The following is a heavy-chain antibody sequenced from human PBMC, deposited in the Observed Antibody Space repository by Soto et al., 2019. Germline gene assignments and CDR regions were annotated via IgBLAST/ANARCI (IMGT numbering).Heavy chain of an antibody. CDR2: ISSSSRTI. J-gene: IGHJ4*02. V-gene: IGHV3-48*01. Sequence: EVQLVESGGGLVQPGGSLRLSCAASGFTFSSYSMNWARQAPGKGLEWISYISSSSRTIYYPDSVKGRFTNSRDNAKNSRYLQMNSLRAEDTAVYYCARDKGRSPLDYWGQGTLVTVSS. D-gene: IGHD2-15*01. CDR1: GFTFSSYS. CDR3: ARDKGRSPLDY.